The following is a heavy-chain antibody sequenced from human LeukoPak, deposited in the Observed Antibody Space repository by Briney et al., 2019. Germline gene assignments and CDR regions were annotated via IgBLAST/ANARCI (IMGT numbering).Heavy chain of an antibody. J-gene: IGHJ6*02. V-gene: IGHV4-34*01. CDR2: INHSGST. CDR1: GGSFSGYY. D-gene: IGHD3-10*01. CDR3: ARANYGSGSRYYYYYGMDV. Sequence: SETLSLTCAVYGGSFSGYYWSWIRQPPGKGLEWIGEINHSGSTNYNPSLKSRVTISVDTSKNQFSLKLSSVTAADTAVYYCARANYGSGSRYYYYYGMDVWGQGTTVTASS.